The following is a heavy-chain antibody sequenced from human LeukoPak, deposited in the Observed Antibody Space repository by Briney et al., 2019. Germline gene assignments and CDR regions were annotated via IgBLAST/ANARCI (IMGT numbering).Heavy chain of an antibody. CDR1: GFTFDSYS. V-gene: IGHV4-34*01. D-gene: IGHD6-13*01. CDR3: ARIGNRQQQLPAVFGY. Sequence: GSLRLSCAASGFTFDSYSMIWVRQAPGKGLEWIGEINHSGSTNYNPSLKSRVTISVDTSKNQFSLKLSSVTAADTAVYYCARIGNRQQQLPAVFGYWGQGTLVTVSS. CDR2: INHSGST. J-gene: IGHJ4*02.